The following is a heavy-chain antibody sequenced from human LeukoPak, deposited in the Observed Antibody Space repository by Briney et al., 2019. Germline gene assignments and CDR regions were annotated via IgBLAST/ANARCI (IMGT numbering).Heavy chain of an antibody. CDR1: GFTFSNFW. J-gene: IGHJ4*02. CDR2: INQDGSEK. CDR3: AKDLFRYNWNRGGGDY. Sequence: GGSLRLSCAGSGFTFSNFWMSWVRQAPGKGLEWVANINQDGSEKYYVDSVKGRFTISRDNSKNTLYLQMNSLRAEDTAVYYCAKDLFRYNWNRGGGDYWGQGTLVTVSS. V-gene: IGHV3-7*01. D-gene: IGHD1/OR15-1a*01.